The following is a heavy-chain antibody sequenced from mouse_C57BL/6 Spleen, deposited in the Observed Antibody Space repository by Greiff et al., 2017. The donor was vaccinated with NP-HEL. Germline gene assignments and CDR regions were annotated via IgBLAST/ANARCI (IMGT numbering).Heavy chain of an antibody. CDR1: GYTFTSYW. Sequence: QVQLQQPGAELVRPGSSVKLSCKASGYTFTSYWMHWVKQRPIQGLEWIGNIDPSDSETHYNQKFKDKATLTVDKSSSTAYMQLSSLPSEDSAVYYCARRGYGPFDYWGQGTTLTVSS. CDR2: IDPSDSET. CDR3: ARRGYGPFDY. J-gene: IGHJ2*01. V-gene: IGHV1-52*01. D-gene: IGHD1-2*01.